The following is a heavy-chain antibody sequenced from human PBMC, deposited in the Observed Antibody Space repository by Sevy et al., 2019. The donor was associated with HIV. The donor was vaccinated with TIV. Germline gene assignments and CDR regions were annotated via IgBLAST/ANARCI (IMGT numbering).Heavy chain of an antibody. CDR1: GFTFSSYS. V-gene: IGHV3-21*01. CDR3: ARTHRIVVVPAAIKRDYYYYMDV. Sequence: GGSLRLSCAASGFTFSSYSMNWVRQAPGKGLEWVSSISSSSSYIYYADSVKGRFTISRDNAKNSMYRQMNSLRAEDTAVYYCARTHRIVVVPAAIKRDYYYYMDVWGKGTTVTVSS. J-gene: IGHJ6*03. D-gene: IGHD2-2*01. CDR2: ISSSSSYI.